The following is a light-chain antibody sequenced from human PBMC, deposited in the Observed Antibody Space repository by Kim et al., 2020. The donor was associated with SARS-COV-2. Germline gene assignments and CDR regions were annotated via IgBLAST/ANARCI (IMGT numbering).Light chain of an antibody. CDR1: GSNLGAGYD. Sequence: QSVLTQLPSVSGAPGQRVTISCTGSGSNLGAGYDVHWYQQFPGTAPKLLIYANSNRPSGVPNRFSGSKSGTSASLAITGLQAEDEADYYCQSYDSSLSGSGVFGGGTQLTVL. V-gene: IGLV1-40*01. J-gene: IGLJ3*02. CDR3: QSYDSSLSGSGV. CDR2: ANS.